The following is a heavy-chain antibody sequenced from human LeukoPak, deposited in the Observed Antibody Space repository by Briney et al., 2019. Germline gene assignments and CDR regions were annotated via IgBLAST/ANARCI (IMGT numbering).Heavy chain of an antibody. CDR3: ARDRNLFDP. CDR1: GFTFSSYW. Sequence: GGSLRLSCVASGFTFSSYWMSWVRQAPGKGLEWVANIKQDGSEKYYVDSVKGRFTISRDNAKNSLYLQMNSLRAEDTAVYYCARDRNLFDPWGQGTLVTVSS. CDR2: IKQDGSEK. V-gene: IGHV3-7*01. J-gene: IGHJ5*02.